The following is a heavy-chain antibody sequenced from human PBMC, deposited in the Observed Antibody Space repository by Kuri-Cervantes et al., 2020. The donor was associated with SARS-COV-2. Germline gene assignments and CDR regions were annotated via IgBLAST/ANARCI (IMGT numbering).Heavy chain of an antibody. CDR3: AREVDYYDEMDY. V-gene: IGHV3-7*01. CDR1: RFTFSSYW. J-gene: IGHJ4*02. Sequence: GESLKISCAASRFTFSSYWMSWVRQAPGKGLEWVANIKQDGSEKYYVDSVKGRFTISRDNAKNSLYLQMNSLRAEDTAVYYCAREVDYYDEMDYWGQGTLVTVSS. CDR2: IKQDGSEK. D-gene: IGHD3-22*01.